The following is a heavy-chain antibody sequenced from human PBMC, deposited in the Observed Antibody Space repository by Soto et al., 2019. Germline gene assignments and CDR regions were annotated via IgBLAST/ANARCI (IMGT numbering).Heavy chain of an antibody. CDR3: TRRSLVATRDYYYYGMDV. CDR1: GFTFSGSA. Sequence: GGSLRLSCAASGFTFSGSAMHWVRQASGKGLEWVGRIRSKANSYATAYAASVKGRFTISRDDSKNTAYLQMNSLKTEDTAVYYCTRRSLVATRDYYYYGMDVWGQGTTVTVSS. V-gene: IGHV3-73*01. D-gene: IGHD5-12*01. J-gene: IGHJ6*02. CDR2: IRSKANSYAT.